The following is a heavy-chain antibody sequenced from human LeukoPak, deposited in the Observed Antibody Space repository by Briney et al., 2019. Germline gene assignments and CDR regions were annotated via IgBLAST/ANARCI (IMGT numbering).Heavy chain of an antibody. D-gene: IGHD3-10*01. CDR1: GYSISSGYY. V-gene: IGHV4-38-2*01. CDR2: INHSGST. J-gene: IGHJ5*02. CDR3: ATSGGPINWFDP. Sequence: SETLSLTCAVSGYSISSGYYWGWVRQAPGKGLQWIGEINHSGSTNYNPSLKSRVTISVDTSKNQFSLKLSSVTAADTAMYYCATSGGPINWFDPWGQGTLVTVFS.